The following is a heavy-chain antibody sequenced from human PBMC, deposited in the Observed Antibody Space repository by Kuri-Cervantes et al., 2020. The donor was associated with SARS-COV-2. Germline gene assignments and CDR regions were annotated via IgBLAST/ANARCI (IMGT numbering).Heavy chain of an antibody. J-gene: IGHJ4*02. D-gene: IGHD6-19*01. V-gene: IGHV3-30*18. Sequence: GESLKISCAASGFTFSSYGMHWVRQAPGKGLEWVAVISYDGSNKYYADSVKGRFTISRDNSKNTLYLQMNSLRAEDTAVYYCAKSRAIAVADIFDYWGQGTLVTVYS. CDR3: AKSRAIAVADIFDY. CDR2: ISYDGSNK. CDR1: GFTFSSYG.